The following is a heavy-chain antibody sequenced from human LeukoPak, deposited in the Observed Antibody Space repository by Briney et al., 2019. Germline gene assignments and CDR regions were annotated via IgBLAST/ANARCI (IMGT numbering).Heavy chain of an antibody. CDR2: ISSSSSYI. CDR1: GFTFSSYS. V-gene: IGHV3-21*01. Sequence: GGSLRLSCAASGFTFSSYSMNWVRQAPGKGLEWVSSISSSSSYIYYADSVKGRFTISRDNAKNSLYLQMNSLRAEDTAVYYCARDHAKYYYGSGSYSRMAFDIWGQGTMVTVSS. J-gene: IGHJ3*02. CDR3: ARDHAKYYYGSGSYSRMAFDI. D-gene: IGHD3-10*01.